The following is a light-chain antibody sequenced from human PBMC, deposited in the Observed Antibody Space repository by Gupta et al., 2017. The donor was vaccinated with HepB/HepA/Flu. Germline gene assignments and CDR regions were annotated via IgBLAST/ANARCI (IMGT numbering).Light chain of an antibody. Sequence: QPVLTHSSSASASLASSVTLTCTLSSGHSSYIIAWHQQQPGKAPRYLMKLEGSGSYNKGSGVPDRFSGSSSGADRYLTISNLQSEDEADYYCETWDINTHGGVFGGGTKLTVL. J-gene: IGLJ2*01. V-gene: IGLV4-60*03. CDR2: LEGSGSY. CDR3: ETWDINTHGGV. CDR1: SGHSSYI.